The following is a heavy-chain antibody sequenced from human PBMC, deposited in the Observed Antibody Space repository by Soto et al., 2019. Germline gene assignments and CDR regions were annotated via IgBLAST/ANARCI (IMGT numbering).Heavy chain of an antibody. CDR2: ISGSGGST. J-gene: IGHJ4*02. CDR3: AKRFEYCSGTSCYDD. Sequence: GGSLRLSCAASGFTFSSYAMSWVRQAPGKGLEWVSTISGSGGSTYYADSVRGRFTISRDNSKNTLYLQMNSLRAEDTAVFYFAKRFEYCSGTSCYDDWGQGTLVTVSS. D-gene: IGHD2-2*01. V-gene: IGHV3-23*01. CDR1: GFTFSSYA.